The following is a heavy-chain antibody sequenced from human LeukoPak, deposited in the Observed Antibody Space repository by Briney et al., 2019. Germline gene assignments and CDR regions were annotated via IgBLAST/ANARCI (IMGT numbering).Heavy chain of an antibody. CDR2: IWYDGSNK. CDR3: AKGKDGDFNFDY. J-gene: IGHJ4*02. D-gene: IGHD4-17*01. Sequence: GGSLRLSCAASGFTFSSYGMHWVRQAPGKGLEWVAVIWYDGSNKYYADSVKGRFTIYRDNSKNTLYLQMNSLRAEDTAVYYCAKGKDGDFNFDYWGQGTLVTVSS. V-gene: IGHV3-33*06. CDR1: GFTFSSYG.